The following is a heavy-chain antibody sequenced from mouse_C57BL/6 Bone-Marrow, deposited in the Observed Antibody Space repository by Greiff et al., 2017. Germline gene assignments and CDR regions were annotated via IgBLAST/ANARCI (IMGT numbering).Heavy chain of an antibody. CDR2: IYPRDGST. Sequence: QVQLQQSGPELVKPGASVKLSCKASGYTFTSYDINWVKQRPGQGLEWIGWIYPRDGSTKYNEKFKGKATLTVDTSSSTAYMELLSLTAEGSAVYFCARPGSEAESDAMYYWGKGTSVTVSS. V-gene: IGHV1-85*01. CDR3: ARPGSEAESDAMYY. J-gene: IGHJ4*01. CDR1: GYTFTSYD.